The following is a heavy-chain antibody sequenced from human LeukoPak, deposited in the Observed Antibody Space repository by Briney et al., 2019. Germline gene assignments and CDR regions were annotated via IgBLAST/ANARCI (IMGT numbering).Heavy chain of an antibody. CDR2: IYHSGST. CDR1: GYSTSSGYY. J-gene: IGHJ4*02. V-gene: IGHV4-38-2*01. CDR3: ARLSDFWSGYHPPHFDY. D-gene: IGHD3-3*01. Sequence: SETLSLTCAVSGYSTSSGYYWGWIRQPPGKGLEWIGSIYHSGSTYYNPSLKSRVTISVDTSKNQFSLKLSSVTAADTAVYYCARLSDFWSGYHPPHFDYWGQGTLVTVSS.